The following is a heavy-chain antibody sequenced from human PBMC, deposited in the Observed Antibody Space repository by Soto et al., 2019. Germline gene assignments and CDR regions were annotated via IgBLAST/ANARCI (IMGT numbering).Heavy chain of an antibody. V-gene: IGHV3-74*01. CDR1: GFTFSRYW. CDR3: ARTGLVGATVPYFDI. J-gene: IGHJ4*02. CDR2: TNSDGSST. D-gene: IGHD1-26*01. Sequence: EVQLVESGGGLVQPGGSLRVSCVASGFTFSRYWMHWVPQTPGKGLVWVSRTNSDGSSTYYADSVKGRFTISRDNAKNTLYLQMNSLRAEDTGVYYCARTGLVGATVPYFDIWGQGTLVTVSS.